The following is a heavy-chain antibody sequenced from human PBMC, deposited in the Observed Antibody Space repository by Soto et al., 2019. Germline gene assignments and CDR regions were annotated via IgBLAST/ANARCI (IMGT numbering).Heavy chain of an antibody. D-gene: IGHD4-17*01. V-gene: IGHV4-30-4*01. Sequence: SETLSLTCTVSGGSISSGDYYWSWIRQPPGKGLEWIGYIYYSGSTYYNPSLKSRVTISVDTSKNQFSLKLSSVTAADTAVYYCARDPTVVTRGPDAFDIWGQGTMVTVSS. CDR3: ARDPTVVTRGPDAFDI. CDR2: IYYSGST. CDR1: GGSISSGDYY. J-gene: IGHJ3*02.